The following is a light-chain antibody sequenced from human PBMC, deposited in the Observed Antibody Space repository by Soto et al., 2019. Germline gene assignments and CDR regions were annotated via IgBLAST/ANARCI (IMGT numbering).Light chain of an antibody. Sequence: DVQVSLSPSSLSASVGDRVTITCRSSQTISNFLNWYQQKPGKAPDLLIYAASSLQSGVPSRFSGSGSGTDFTLTISSLQPEDFATYYCQQSYNTPLTFGQGTRLEIK. CDR3: QQSYNTPLT. J-gene: IGKJ5*01. CDR2: AAS. V-gene: IGKV1-39*01. CDR1: QTISNF.